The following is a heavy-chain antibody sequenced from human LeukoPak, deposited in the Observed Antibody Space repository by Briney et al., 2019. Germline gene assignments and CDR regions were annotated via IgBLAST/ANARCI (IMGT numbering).Heavy chain of an antibody. D-gene: IGHD3-9*01. CDR3: ARGYDILTGLYFDY. CDR1: GGSFSGYY. Sequence: PSETLSLTCAVYGGSFSGYYWSWIRQPPGKGLEWIGEINHSGSTNYNPSLKSRVTISVDTSKNQFSLKLSSVTAADTAVYYCARGYDILTGLYFDYWGQGTLATVSS. V-gene: IGHV4-34*01. CDR2: INHSGST. J-gene: IGHJ4*02.